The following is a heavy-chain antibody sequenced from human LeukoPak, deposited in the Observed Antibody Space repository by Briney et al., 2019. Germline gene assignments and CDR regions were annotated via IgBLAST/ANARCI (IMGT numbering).Heavy chain of an antibody. CDR3: ATLYYYDSSGYQSAFDI. D-gene: IGHD3-22*01. V-gene: IGHV4-59*01. J-gene: IGHJ3*02. Sequence: PSETLSLTCTVSGGSISSYYWSRIRQPPGKGLEWIGYIYYSGSTNYNPSLKSRVTISVDTSKNQFSLKLSSVTAADTAVYYCATLYYYDSSGYQSAFDIWGQGTMVTVSS. CDR1: GGSISSYY. CDR2: IYYSGST.